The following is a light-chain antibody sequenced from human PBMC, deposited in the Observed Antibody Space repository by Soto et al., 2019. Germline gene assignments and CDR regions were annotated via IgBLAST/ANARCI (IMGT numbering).Light chain of an antibody. V-gene: IGLV2-14*01. J-gene: IGLJ2*01. Sequence: QSVLTQPASVSGSPGQSITISCTGTSSDVGGYNYVSWYQQHPGKAPKLMIYDVSNRPSGVSNRFSGSKSGNTASLTISGLQAEDGAGYYCRSYTSNSPYVVFGRGAKLTVL. CDR3: RSYTSNSPYVV. CDR1: SSDVGGYNY. CDR2: DVS.